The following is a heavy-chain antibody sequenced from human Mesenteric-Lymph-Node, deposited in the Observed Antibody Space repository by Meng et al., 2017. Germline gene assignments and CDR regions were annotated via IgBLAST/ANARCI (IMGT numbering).Heavy chain of an antibody. Sequence: QVQLQQWGAGLLRPSETLSLTCAVYGGSFNGYYWSWIRQPPGKGLEWIGEINHSGDTDYNSSLKSRVTISRDTSKNQFSLKLTSVTAADTAVYYCARALEYTGSYFYWGQGTLVTVSS. CDR2: INHSGDT. J-gene: IGHJ4*02. D-gene: IGHD3-10*01. V-gene: IGHV4-34*01. CDR3: ARALEYTGSYFY. CDR1: GGSFNGYY.